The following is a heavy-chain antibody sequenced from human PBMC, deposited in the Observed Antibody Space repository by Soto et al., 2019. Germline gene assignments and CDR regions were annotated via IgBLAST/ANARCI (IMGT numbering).Heavy chain of an antibody. V-gene: IGHV4-4*07. Sequence: SETLSLTCTVSGASISGFYWSWIRKSAGKGLEWIGRIYATGTTDYNPSLKSRVMMSVDTSKKQFSLKLRSVTAADTAVYYCGGRPRAYSSRGNFDYWGKETLVPVSS. CDR1: GASISGFY. CDR3: GGRPRAYSSRGNFDY. CDR2: IYATGTT. J-gene: IGHJ4*02. D-gene: IGHD6-13*01.